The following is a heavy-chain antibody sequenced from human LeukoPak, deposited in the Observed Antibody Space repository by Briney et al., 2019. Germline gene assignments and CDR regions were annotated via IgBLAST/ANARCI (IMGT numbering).Heavy chain of an antibody. V-gene: IGHV1-2*06. CDR3: ATSSSSGYSSTTYHFDY. Sequence: GASVKVSCKASGYTFTDYYMHWVRQAPGQGLEWMGRINPNSGGTSYAQKFQGRVTMTRDTSISTAYMELSRLRSDDTAVYYCATSSSSGYSSTTYHFDYWGQGTLVTVSS. J-gene: IGHJ4*02. CDR2: INPNSGGT. CDR1: GYTFTDYY. D-gene: IGHD6-13*01.